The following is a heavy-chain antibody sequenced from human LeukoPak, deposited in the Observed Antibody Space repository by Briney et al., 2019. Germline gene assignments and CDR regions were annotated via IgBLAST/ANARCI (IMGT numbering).Heavy chain of an antibody. Sequence: GGSLRLSCAASGFTFSSYEMNWVRQAPGKGLEWVSYISSSGSTISYADSVKGRFTISRDNAKNSLYLQMNSLRAEDTAVYYCARHYYYGSGSYYGRDYYYYGMDVWGKGTTVTVSS. D-gene: IGHD3-10*01. CDR3: ARHYYYGSGSYYGRDYYYYGMDV. V-gene: IGHV3-48*03. CDR1: GFTFSSYE. J-gene: IGHJ6*04. CDR2: ISSSGSTI.